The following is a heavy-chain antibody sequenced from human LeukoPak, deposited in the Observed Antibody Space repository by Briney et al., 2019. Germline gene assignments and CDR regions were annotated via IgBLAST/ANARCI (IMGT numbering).Heavy chain of an antibody. CDR1: GGSFSGYY. Sequence: SETLSLTCTVYGGSFSGYYWSWIRQPPGKGLEWIGYIYYSGSTYYNPSLKSRVTISVDTSKNQFSLKLSSVTAADTAVYYCARGSGGYCSRTSCLGDWFDPWGQGTLVTVSS. CDR2: IYYSGST. V-gene: IGHV4-59*06. J-gene: IGHJ5*02. CDR3: ARGSGGYCSRTSCLGDWFDP. D-gene: IGHD2-2*01.